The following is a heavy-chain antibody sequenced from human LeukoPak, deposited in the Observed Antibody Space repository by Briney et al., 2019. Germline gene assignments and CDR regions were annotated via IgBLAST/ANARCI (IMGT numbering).Heavy chain of an antibody. CDR2: IKRNADRGTT. J-gene: IGHJ6*03. CDR1: GFTFGDYP. Sequence: GGSLRLSCATSGFTFGDYPMSLVRQAPGKGLEWVGFIKRNADRGTTGYAASVKGRFIILRDDFKGIAYLQMNNLKSEDTAVYYCSRVVHENFYDSSGFYLHYFYYYMDVWGKGTTVTVSS. CDR3: SRVVHENFYDSSGFYLHYFYYYMDV. D-gene: IGHD3-22*01. V-gene: IGHV3-49*04.